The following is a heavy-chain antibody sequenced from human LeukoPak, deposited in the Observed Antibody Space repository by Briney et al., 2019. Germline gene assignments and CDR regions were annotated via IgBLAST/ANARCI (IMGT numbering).Heavy chain of an antibody. CDR2: ISWNSGHI. Sequence: GRSLRLSCAASGFTFDDYAMHWVRHAPGKGLEWVSGISWNSGHIGYADSVKGRFTISRDNAKNSLYLQMNSLRTEDTALYYCAKDRRHTVSGGYFDLWGRGTLVIVSS. J-gene: IGHJ2*01. D-gene: IGHD3-10*01. V-gene: IGHV3-9*01. CDR3: AKDRRHTVSGGYFDL. CDR1: GFTFDDYA.